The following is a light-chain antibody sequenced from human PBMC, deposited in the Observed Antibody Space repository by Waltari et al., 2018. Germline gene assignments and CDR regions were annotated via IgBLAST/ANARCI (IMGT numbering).Light chain of an antibody. Sequence: IVMTQSPDSLAVSLGERATIKSKSSQSVLYSSRNYLAWYQQRPGQTPKLLIYWASTRASGVPDRFSGSGSGTDFTLTISSLQAEDVAIYSCQQYYSSPVTFGQGTKVEVK. V-gene: IGKV4-1*01. J-gene: IGKJ1*01. CDR1: QSVLYSSRNY. CDR2: WAS. CDR3: QQYYSSPVT.